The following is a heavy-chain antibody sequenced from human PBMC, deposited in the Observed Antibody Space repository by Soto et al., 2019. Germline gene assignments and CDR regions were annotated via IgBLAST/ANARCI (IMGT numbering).Heavy chain of an antibody. D-gene: IGHD5-12*01. CDR1: GFTFSSYA. Sequence: QVQLVESGGGVVQPGRSLRLSCAASGFTFSSYAMHWVRQAPGKGLEWVAVISYDGSNKYYADSVKGRFTISRDNSKNRLYLQMNSLRAEDTAVYYCARAKDGYNSAFDIWGQGTMVTVSS. CDR2: ISYDGSNK. CDR3: ARAKDGYNSAFDI. V-gene: IGHV3-30-3*01. J-gene: IGHJ3*02.